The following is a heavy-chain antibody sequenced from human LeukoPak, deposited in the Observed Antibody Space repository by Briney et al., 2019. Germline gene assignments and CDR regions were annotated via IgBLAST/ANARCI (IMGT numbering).Heavy chain of an antibody. V-gene: IGHV3-43*02. CDR1: GFTFDDYA. D-gene: IGHD6-13*01. CDR2: ISGDGGST. CDR3: AKSKQQLAPTYFDY. J-gene: IGHJ4*02. Sequence: GGSLRLSCAASGFTFDDYAMHWVRQAPGKGLEWVSLISGDGGSTYDADSVKGRFTISRDNSKNSLYLQMNSLRTEDTALYYCAKSKQQLAPTYFDYWGQGTLVTVSS.